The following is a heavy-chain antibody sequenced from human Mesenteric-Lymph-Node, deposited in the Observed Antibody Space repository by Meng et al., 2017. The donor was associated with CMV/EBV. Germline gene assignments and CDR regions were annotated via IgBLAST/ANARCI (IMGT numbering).Heavy chain of an antibody. Sequence: GESLKISCAASGFTFDDYAMHWVRQAPGKGLEWVSSISSSSSYIYYADSVKGRFTISRDNAKNSLYLQMNSLRAEDTAVYYCARDERRWKTYDYWGQGTLVTVSS. CDR3: ARDERRWKTYDY. D-gene: IGHD1-1*01. CDR1: GFTFDDYA. J-gene: IGHJ4*02. CDR2: ISSSSSYI. V-gene: IGHV3-21*01.